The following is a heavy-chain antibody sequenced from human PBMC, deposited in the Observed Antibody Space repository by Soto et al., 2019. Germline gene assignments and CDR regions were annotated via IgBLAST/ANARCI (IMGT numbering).Heavy chain of an antibody. CDR2: ISGSGGST. CDR3: AKSWYRRGYSGQPGDY. CDR1: GFTFSSYA. J-gene: IGHJ4*02. D-gene: IGHD5-12*01. V-gene: IGHV3-23*01. Sequence: GGSLRFSCAASGFTFSSYAMSWVRQAPGKGLEWVSAISGSGGSTYYADSVKGRFTISRDNSKNTLYLQMNSLRAEDTAVYYCAKSWYRRGYSGQPGDYWGQGTLVTVSS.